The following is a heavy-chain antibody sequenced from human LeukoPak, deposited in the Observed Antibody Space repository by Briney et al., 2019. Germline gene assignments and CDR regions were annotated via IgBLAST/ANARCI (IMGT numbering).Heavy chain of an antibody. CDR2: IDPNSGGT. D-gene: IGHD5-12*01. V-gene: IGHV1-2*02. Sequence: ASVKVSCKTSGYTFTGYYMHWVRQAPGQGLEWMGWIDPNSGGTNYAQRFQGRVTMTRDTSISTVYMELSSLRSEDTAVYYCARGGVATTNYYYGMGVWGQGTTVTVSS. CDR1: GYTFTGYY. J-gene: IGHJ6*02. CDR3: ARGGVATTNYYYGMGV.